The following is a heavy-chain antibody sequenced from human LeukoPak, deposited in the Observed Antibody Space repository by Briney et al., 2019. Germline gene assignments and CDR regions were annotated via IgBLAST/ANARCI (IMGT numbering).Heavy chain of an antibody. CDR1: GGSISSSGYY. CDR2: IYHSGST. CDR3: ANGGSAYGDYGAGYSPIDY. J-gene: IGHJ4*02. D-gene: IGHD4-17*01. V-gene: IGHV4-30-2*01. Sequence: KASQTLSLTCSVSGGSISSSGYYWGWIRQPPGKGLEWIGYIYHSGSTYYNPSLKSRVTISVDTSKNQFSLKVSSVTAADTAVYYCANGGSAYGDYGAGYSPIDYWGQGTLVTVSS.